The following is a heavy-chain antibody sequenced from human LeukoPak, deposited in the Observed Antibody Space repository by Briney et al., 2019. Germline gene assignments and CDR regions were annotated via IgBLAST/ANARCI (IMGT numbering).Heavy chain of an antibody. Sequence: SETLSLTCTVSGGSISSYYWNWIRQPPGKGLEWIRYIYYSGSTNYNPSLKSRVTISVDTSKNQFSLKLSSVTAADTAVYYCARLTGDPYYYYGMDVWGQGTTVTVSS. D-gene: IGHD7-27*01. CDR1: GGSISSYY. V-gene: IGHV4-59*01. CDR3: ARLTGDPYYYYGMDV. J-gene: IGHJ6*02. CDR2: IYYSGST.